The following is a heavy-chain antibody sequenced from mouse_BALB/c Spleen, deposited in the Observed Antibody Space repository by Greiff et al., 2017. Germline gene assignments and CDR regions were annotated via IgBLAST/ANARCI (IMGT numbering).Heavy chain of an antibody. CDR3: ARNYRYYYAMDY. Sequence: VQLVESGAELAKPGASVKMSCKASGYTFTSYWMHWVKQRPGQGLEWIGYINPSTGYTEYNQKFKDKATLTADKSSSTAYMQLSSLTSEDSAVYYCARNYRYYYAMDYWGQGTSVTVSS. D-gene: IGHD2-14*01. CDR1: GYTFTSYW. V-gene: IGHV1-7*01. CDR2: INPSTGYT. J-gene: IGHJ4*01.